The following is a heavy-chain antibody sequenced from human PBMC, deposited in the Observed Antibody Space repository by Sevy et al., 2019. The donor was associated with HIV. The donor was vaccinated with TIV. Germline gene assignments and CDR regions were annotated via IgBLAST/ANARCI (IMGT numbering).Heavy chain of an antibody. Sequence: ASVKVSCKAFGYTFTNYYMHWVRQAPGQGLEWMGVINPSAGSTNYAQKFQGRLTMTRDTSTSTVYMELSSLRSEDTAVYYCGRVYHYDYSGPGYWGQGTLVTVSS. CDR3: GRVYHYDYSGPGY. D-gene: IGHD3-22*01. CDR1: GYTFTNYY. CDR2: INPSAGST. J-gene: IGHJ4*02. V-gene: IGHV1-46*01.